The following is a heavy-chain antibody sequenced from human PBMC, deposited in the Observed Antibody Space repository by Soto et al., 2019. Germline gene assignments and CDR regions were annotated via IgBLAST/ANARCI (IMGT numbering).Heavy chain of an antibody. CDR1: GYSFTSYW. CDR3: ARLEIYCSGGSCYRPY. D-gene: IGHD2-15*01. Sequence: GESLKISCKGSGYSFTSYWISWVRQMPGKGLEWMGRIDPSDSYTNYSPSFQGHVTISADKSISTAYLQWSSLKASDTAMYYCARLEIYCSGGSCYRPYWGQGTLVTVSS. CDR2: IDPSDSYT. J-gene: IGHJ4*02. V-gene: IGHV5-10-1*01.